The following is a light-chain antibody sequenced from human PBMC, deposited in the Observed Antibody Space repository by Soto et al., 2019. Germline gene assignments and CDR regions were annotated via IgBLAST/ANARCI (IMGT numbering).Light chain of an antibody. J-gene: IGLJ2*01. CDR3: GSKAGSDKHVV. Sequence: QSALTQPPSASGSPGQSVTLSCSGISSDIRDSNYVSWYQQHPGKAPKLVVSEVTKRPLGVPDRFSGSRSGTTAFLTISGLQTEDEADYYCGSKAGSDKHVVFGGGTKLTVL. CDR1: SSDIRDSNY. CDR2: EVT. V-gene: IGLV2-8*01.